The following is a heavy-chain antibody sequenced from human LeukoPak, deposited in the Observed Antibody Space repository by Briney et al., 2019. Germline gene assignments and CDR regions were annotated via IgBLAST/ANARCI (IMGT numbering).Heavy chain of an antibody. J-gene: IGHJ6*02. CDR2: ISWNSGSI. CDR3: AKGIAADYYYYGMDV. CDR1: GFTFDDYA. Sequence: GRSLRLSCAASGFTFDDYAMHWVRQAPGKGLEWVSGISWNSGSIGYADSVKGRFTISRDNAKNSLCLQMNSLRAEDTALYYCAKGIAADYYYYGMDVWGQGTTVTVSS. V-gene: IGHV3-9*01.